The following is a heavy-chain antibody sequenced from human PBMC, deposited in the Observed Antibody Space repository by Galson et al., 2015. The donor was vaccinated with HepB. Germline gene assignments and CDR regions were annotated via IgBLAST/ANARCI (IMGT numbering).Heavy chain of an antibody. D-gene: IGHD1-26*01. CDR2: ISYDGSNK. J-gene: IGHJ4*02. V-gene: IGHV3-30*04. Sequence: SLRLSCAASGFTFSSYAMHWVRQAPGKGLEWVAVISYDGSNKYYADSVKGRFTISRDNSKNTLYLQMNSLRAEDTAVYYCARAYEGGWELLGDLFDYWGQGTLVTVSS. CDR3: ARAYEGGWELLGDLFDY. CDR1: GFTFSSYA.